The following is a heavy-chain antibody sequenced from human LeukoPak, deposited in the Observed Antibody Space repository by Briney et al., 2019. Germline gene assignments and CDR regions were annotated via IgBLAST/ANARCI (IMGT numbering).Heavy chain of an antibody. J-gene: IGHJ4*02. CDR2: IYHSGST. Sequence: SETLSLTCAVSGDSINSSNWWSWVRQPPGKGLEWIGEIYHSGSTNYNPSLKSRVTISVDTSKNQFSLKLSSVTAADTAVYYCARGRYNWNYVLGYWGQGTLVTVSS. D-gene: IGHD1-7*01. V-gene: IGHV4-4*02. CDR3: ARGRYNWNYVLGY. CDR1: GDSINSSNW.